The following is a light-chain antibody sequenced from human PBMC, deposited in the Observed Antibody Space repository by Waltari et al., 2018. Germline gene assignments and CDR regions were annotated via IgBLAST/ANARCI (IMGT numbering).Light chain of an antibody. CDR2: DVN. CDR1: TSYAARYHF. Sequence: QSALTQPASVSGSPGQSSTISCTGTTSYAARYHFVSWYQQHPVKAPKLIIYDVNKWPSGISNRFSGSKSGNTASLTISGLQAEDEADYYCSSFTSSNTVVFGGGTKLTVL. J-gene: IGLJ2*01. V-gene: IGLV2-14*03. CDR3: SSFTSSNTVV.